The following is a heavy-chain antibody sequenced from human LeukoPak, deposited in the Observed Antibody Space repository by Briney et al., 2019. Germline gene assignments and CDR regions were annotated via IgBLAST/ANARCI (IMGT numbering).Heavy chain of an antibody. CDR1: GESISSHY. CDR3: ASATAAAGYVDFDY. D-gene: IGHD6-13*01. Sequence: SETLSLTCNVSGESISSHYWSWTRQPPGKGLEWIGYITNSGTTKFNPSLKSRVTISRDTSKNQISLRLSSVTAADTAVYYCASATAAAGYVDFDYWGQGTLVTVSS. CDR2: ITNSGTT. V-gene: IGHV4-59*11. J-gene: IGHJ4*02.